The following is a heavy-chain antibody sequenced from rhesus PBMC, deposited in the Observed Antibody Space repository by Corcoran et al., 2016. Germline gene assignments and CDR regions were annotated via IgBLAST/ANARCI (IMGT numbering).Heavy chain of an antibody. V-gene: IGHV4S7*01. J-gene: IGHJ4*01. CDR2: IYVGSVST. D-gene: IGHD2-21*01. CDR3: AREGDCTGSGCYGTFDY. Sequence: QVQLQESGPGVVKPSETLSLTCAVSGGSISGYYLLSWIRQTPGKGLEWIGYIYVGSVSTSYNPSHKSRVICSIDTSQNQFSLKLSSVAAADTAVYYCAREGDCTGSGCYGTFDYWGKGVLVTVSS. CDR1: GGSISGYYL.